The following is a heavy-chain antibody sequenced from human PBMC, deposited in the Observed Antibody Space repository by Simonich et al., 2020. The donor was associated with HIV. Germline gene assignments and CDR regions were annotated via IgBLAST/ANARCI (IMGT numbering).Heavy chain of an antibody. Sequence: QVQLVQSGAEVKKPGASVKVSCKASGYTFTSYGISWVRQAPGQGLEWMGWISAYNGNTNYAQKLQGRVNMTTDTSTSTADMELRSLRSDDTAVYYCARAGYYDSSGPYNWFDPWGQGTLVTVSS. CDR1: GYTFTSYG. CDR3: ARAGYYDSSGPYNWFDP. V-gene: IGHV1-18*01. D-gene: IGHD3-22*01. CDR2: ISAYNGNT. J-gene: IGHJ5*02.